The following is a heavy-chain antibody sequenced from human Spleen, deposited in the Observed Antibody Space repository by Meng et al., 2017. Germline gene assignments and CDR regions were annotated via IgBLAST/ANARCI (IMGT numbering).Heavy chain of an antibody. Sequence: GSLRLSCAVYGGSFSGYYWSWIRQPPGKGLEWIGEINHSGSTNYNPSLKSRVTISVDTSKNQFSLKLSSVTAADTAVYYCARDDAVSGGNNWFDPWGQGTLVTVSS. D-gene: IGHD4-23*01. CDR2: INHSGST. CDR3: ARDDAVSGGNNWFDP. CDR1: GGSFSGYY. V-gene: IGHV4-34*01. J-gene: IGHJ5*02.